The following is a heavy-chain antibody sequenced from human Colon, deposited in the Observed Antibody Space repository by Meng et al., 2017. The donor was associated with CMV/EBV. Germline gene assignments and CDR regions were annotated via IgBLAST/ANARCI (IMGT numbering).Heavy chain of an antibody. D-gene: IGHD2-2*01. CDR1: GFIFSDCG. V-gene: IGHV3-30*02. J-gene: IGHJ4*02. CDR2: IRYDGTHK. Sequence: GESLKISCAASGFIFSDCGMHWVRQAPGKGLEWVAFIRYDGTHKFYADSVQGRFTISRDNSRNTVSLQMDSLRAEDTAVYYCAKAMNSAVPAAAYFDSWGQGTLVTVSS. CDR3: AKAMNSAVPAAAYFDS.